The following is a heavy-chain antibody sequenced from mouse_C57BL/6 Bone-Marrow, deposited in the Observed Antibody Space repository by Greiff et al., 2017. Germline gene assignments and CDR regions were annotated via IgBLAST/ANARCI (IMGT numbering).Heavy chain of an antibody. CDR1: GFTFSSYA. Sequence: EVKLMESGEGLVKPGGSLKLSCAASGFTFSSYAMSWVRQTPEKRLEWVAYISSGGDYIYYADTVKGRFTISRDTARNTLYLQRSSLKSEDTAMYYCTRDWTGTGLDYWGQGTTLTVSS. D-gene: IGHD4-1*01. CDR3: TRDWTGTGLDY. CDR2: ISSGGDYI. J-gene: IGHJ2*01. V-gene: IGHV5-9-1*02.